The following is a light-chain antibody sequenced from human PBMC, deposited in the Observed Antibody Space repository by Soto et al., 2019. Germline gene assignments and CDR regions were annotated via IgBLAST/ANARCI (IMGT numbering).Light chain of an antibody. Sequence: QSALTQPPSVSGSPGQSVTISCTGTSSDVGGYNRVSWYQQPPGKAPKLLIYDVSTRPSGGSTRFSGSKSGNTASLTISGLQAEDEADYYCTSYATVSAYVFGPGTKLAV. CDR1: SSDVGGYNR. CDR2: DVS. V-gene: IGLV2-18*02. J-gene: IGLJ1*01. CDR3: TSYATVSAYV.